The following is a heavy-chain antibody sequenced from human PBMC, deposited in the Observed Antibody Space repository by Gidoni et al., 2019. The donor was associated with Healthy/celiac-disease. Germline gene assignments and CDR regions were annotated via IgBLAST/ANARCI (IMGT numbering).Heavy chain of an antibody. J-gene: IGHJ4*02. D-gene: IGHD6-6*01. Sequence: QVQLQQWGAGLLKPSETLSLTCAVYGGSFSGYYWSWIRQPPGKGLEWIGEINHSGSTNYHPSLKSRVTISVDTSKNQFSLKLSAVTAADTAVYYCARDFRQLGGYFDYWGQGTLVTVSS. V-gene: IGHV4-34*01. CDR2: INHSGST. CDR1: GGSFSGYY. CDR3: ARDFRQLGGYFDY.